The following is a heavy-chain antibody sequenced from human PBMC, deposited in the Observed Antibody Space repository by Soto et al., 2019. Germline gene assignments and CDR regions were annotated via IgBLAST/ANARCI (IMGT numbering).Heavy chain of an antibody. CDR3: ARSGAPRSVALKRKDYFDY. CDR1: GYSFTSYW. V-gene: IGHV5-51*01. D-gene: IGHD3-10*01. CDR2: IYPGDSDT. J-gene: IGHJ4*02. Sequence: GESLKISCKGSGYSFTSYWIGWVRQMPGKGLEWMGIIYPGDSDTRYSPSFQGQVTISADKSISTAYLQWSSLKASDTAMYYCARSGAPRSVALKRKDYFDYWGQGTLVTVSS.